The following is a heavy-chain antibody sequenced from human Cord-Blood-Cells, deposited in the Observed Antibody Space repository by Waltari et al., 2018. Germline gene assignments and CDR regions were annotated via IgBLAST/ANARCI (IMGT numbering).Heavy chain of an antibody. J-gene: IGHJ5*02. D-gene: IGHD2-21*01. Sequence: EVQLVETGGGLIQLWGCLRLSCAASGFTGRSNYLRWVRQAPGKVLEWVLVIYSGGSKYYADSVKGRFTISRDNSKNTLYLQMNSLRAEDTAVYYCARDRGDMWFDPWGQGTLVTVSS. CDR2: IYSGGSK. CDR1: GFTGRSNY. CDR3: ARDRGDMWFDP. V-gene: IGHV3-53*02.